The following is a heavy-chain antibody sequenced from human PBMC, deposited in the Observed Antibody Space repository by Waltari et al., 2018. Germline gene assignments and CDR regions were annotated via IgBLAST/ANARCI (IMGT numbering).Heavy chain of an antibody. CDR2: INPNSGGT. CDR1: GYTFTDSY. V-gene: IGHV1-2*06. CDR3: ARGGPAIFGVLITKRFDY. D-gene: IGHD3-3*01. J-gene: IGHJ4*02. Sequence: QVQLVQSGAEVKKPGASATVFCQAPGYTFTDSYMHCVRQAPAQGLEWMGRINPNSGGTNYTQKFQGRVTMTRDTSISTAYMELSRLRSDDTAVYYCARGGPAIFGVLITKRFDYWGQGTLVTVSS.